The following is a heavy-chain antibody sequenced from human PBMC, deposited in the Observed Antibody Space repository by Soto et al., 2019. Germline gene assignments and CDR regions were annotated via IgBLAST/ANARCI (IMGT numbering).Heavy chain of an antibody. D-gene: IGHD3-10*01. J-gene: IGHJ4*02. Sequence: PGGSLRLSCAASGFTFSTYAMSWVRQAPGKGLEWVSAISGSGGSTYYADSVKGRFTISRDNSKNTLYLQMNSLRAEDTAVYYFLASPGRNLFSPFCLWGQRSLDTVSS. V-gene: IGHV3-23*01. CDR1: GFTFSTYA. CDR3: LASPGRNLFSPFCL. CDR2: ISGSGGST.